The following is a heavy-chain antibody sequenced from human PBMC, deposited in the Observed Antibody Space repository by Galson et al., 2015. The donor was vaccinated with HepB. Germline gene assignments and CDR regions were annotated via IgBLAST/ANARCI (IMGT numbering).Heavy chain of an antibody. J-gene: IGHJ4*02. Sequence: SCKASGYTFNSYHVHWVRQAPGQGLEWMGLFNPSGGSTYSAQKFQGRVTMTRDTSTSTVYMDLSSLRSEDTAVYHCARGVLLWDGPDYWGQGTLVTVSS. CDR1: GYTFNSYH. CDR2: FNPSGGST. CDR3: ARGVLLWDGPDY. V-gene: IGHV1-46*02. D-gene: IGHD3-10*01.